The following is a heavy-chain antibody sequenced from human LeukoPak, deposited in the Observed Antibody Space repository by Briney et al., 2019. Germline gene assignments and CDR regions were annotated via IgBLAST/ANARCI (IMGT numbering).Heavy chain of an antibody. CDR1: GYTFTSYG. Sequence: GASVKVSCKASGYTFTSYGISWVRQAPGQGLEWMGWISAYNGNTNYAQKLQGRVTMTTDTSTSTAYMELRSLRSDDTAVYYCARVGLYCSGGSCYSAYYYMDVWDKGTTVTVSS. D-gene: IGHD2-15*01. V-gene: IGHV1-18*01. J-gene: IGHJ6*03. CDR3: ARVGLYCSGGSCYSAYYYMDV. CDR2: ISAYNGNT.